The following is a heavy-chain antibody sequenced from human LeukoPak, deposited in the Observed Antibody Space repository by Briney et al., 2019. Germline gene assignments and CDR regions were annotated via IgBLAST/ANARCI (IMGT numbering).Heavy chain of an antibody. J-gene: IGHJ3*02. V-gene: IGHV3-23*01. CDR1: GFTFSSYW. CDR2: ISNYGGTT. Sequence: GGSLRLSCAASGFTFSSYWMTRVRQAPGKGLEWVSAISNYGGTTLYADSVRGRFIISRDNSKNTLYLQMSSLRVEDTALYYCAASITMIDDALDMWGQGTMITVSS. CDR3: AASITMIDDALDM. D-gene: IGHD3-22*01.